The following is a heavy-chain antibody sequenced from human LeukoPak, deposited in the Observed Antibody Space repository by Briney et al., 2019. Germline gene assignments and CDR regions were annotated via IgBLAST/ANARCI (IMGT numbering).Heavy chain of an antibody. D-gene: IGHD4-17*01. Sequence: GGSLRLSCAASGFTFSSYAMRWVRQAPGKWLEWISSISGSGGSTNSADSVKGRFTISRDNSKNTLYLQMNSLRAEDTAVYYCAKEANLAVYFDYWGQGTLVTVSS. CDR3: AKEANLAVYFDY. V-gene: IGHV3-23*01. J-gene: IGHJ4*02. CDR1: GFTFSSYA. CDR2: ISGSGGST.